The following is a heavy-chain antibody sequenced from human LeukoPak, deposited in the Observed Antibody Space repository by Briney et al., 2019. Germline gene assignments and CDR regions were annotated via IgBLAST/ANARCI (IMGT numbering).Heavy chain of an antibody. D-gene: IGHD3-9*01. V-gene: IGHV3-74*01. CDR3: ARDFDMGGTPGDDFDF. Sequence: GGSLRLSCAASGFTFSNYWMHWVRHAPGEGLVWVSRIKSDGSYTSYADSVKGRFTISRDNAKNTLYLQMNSLRAEDTAVYYCARDFDMGGTPGDDFDFWGQGTLVTVSS. J-gene: IGHJ4*02. CDR1: GFTFSNYW. CDR2: IKSDGSYT.